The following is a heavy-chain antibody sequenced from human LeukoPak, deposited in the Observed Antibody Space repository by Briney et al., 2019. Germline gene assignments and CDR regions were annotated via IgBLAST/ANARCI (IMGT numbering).Heavy chain of an antibody. V-gene: IGHV4-59*01. J-gene: IGHJ4*02. Sequence: SETLSLTCTVSGGSINTYYWSWLRQPPGKGLEWIGYIYYSGNTNYNPSLKSRVTISVDTSKNQFSLKLSSVTAADTAVYYCARGLHSGSCPPRYWGQGTLVTVSS. CDR2: IYYSGNT. CDR3: ARGLHSGSCPPRY. CDR1: GGSINTYY. D-gene: IGHD1-26*01.